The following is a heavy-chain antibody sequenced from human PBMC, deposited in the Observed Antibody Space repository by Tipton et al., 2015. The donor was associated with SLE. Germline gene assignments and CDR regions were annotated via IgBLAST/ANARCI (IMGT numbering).Heavy chain of an antibody. V-gene: IGHV1-69*11. CDR2: FIPILREA. CDR1: GGTFGSYT. Sequence: QLVQSGAEVKKPGSSVKVSCKASGGTFGSYTITWARQAPGQGLEWMGRFIPILREADYAQKFQGRLTITLDESTSTAYLELSSLTSEDTALYYCAGVSTSHNWNFDDPWGQGTLVTVSS. J-gene: IGHJ5*02. D-gene: IGHD1-7*01. CDR3: AGVSTSHNWNFDDP.